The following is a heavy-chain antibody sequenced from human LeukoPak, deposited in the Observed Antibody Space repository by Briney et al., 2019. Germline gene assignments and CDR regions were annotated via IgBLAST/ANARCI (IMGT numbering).Heavy chain of an antibody. CDR3: ARDRSGYGDNWFDP. D-gene: IGHD5-12*01. CDR2: ISGSGGST. Sequence: PGGSLRLSCAASGFTFSSYAMSWVRQAPGKGLEWVSAISGSGGSTYYADSVKGRFAISRDNSKNTLYLQMNSLRAEDTAVYYCARDRSGYGDNWFDPWGQGTLVTVSS. V-gene: IGHV3-23*01. CDR1: GFTFSSYA. J-gene: IGHJ5*02.